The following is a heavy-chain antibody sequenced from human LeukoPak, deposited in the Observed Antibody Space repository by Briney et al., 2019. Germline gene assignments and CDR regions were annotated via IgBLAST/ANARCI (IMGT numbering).Heavy chain of an antibody. CDR1: GFTVSSYA. CDR2: ISGSGGST. V-gene: IGHV3-23*01. D-gene: IGHD5-18*01. Sequence: PGGSLRLSCAASGFTVSSYAMSWVRQAPGKGLEWVSAISGSGGSTYYADSVKGRFTISRDNSKNTLYLQMNSLRAEDTAVYYCAKDRLGYSYGIGFDYWGQATLVTVSS. CDR3: AKDRLGYSYGIGFDY. J-gene: IGHJ4*02.